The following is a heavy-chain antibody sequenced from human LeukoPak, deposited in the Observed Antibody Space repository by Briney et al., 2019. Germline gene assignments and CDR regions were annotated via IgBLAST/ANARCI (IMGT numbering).Heavy chain of an antibody. CDR3: VKDSEATFDY. CDR1: GFTFSSYD. CDR2: ISSTGSSI. V-gene: IGHV3-48*03. J-gene: IGHJ4*01. Sequence: PGGSLRLSCAASGFTFSSYDMNWVRQAPGKGLEWISYISSTGSSIYYADSVKGRFTISRDNAKNSLYLRMNSLRADDTAIYYCVKDSEATFDYWGHGTLVTVSS.